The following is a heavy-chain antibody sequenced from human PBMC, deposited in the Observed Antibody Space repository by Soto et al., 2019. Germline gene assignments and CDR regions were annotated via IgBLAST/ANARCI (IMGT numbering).Heavy chain of an antibody. CDR3: SRVRPTDYVGNYNNGMDV. J-gene: IGHJ6*02. CDR1: GGTLSNYA. Sequence: QVKLVKSGAEVKKPGSSVKVSCKASGGTLSNYAFTWVRQAPGQGREWMGGIIPIFNTANYAQKFQGSVTSTADESTSTAFLEVNSLRSEDTAVYYCSRVRPTDYVGNYNNGMDVWGQGTTVTVSS. CDR2: IIPIFNTA. D-gene: IGHD4-17*01. V-gene: IGHV1-69*01.